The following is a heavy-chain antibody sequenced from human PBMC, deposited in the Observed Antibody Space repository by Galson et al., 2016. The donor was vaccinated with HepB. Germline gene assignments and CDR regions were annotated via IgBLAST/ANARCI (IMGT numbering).Heavy chain of an antibody. Sequence: SLRLSCAGSGFTFSGYSMNWVRQAPGKGLEWISYISRVSDNMYYTDSVRGRFTISRDNAKNSLFLQMNSLRDEDTAVYYCAREESSGSYCNYWGQGTLVTVSS. V-gene: IGHV3-48*02. D-gene: IGHD1-26*01. CDR2: ISRVSDNM. CDR1: GFTFSGYS. CDR3: AREESSGSYCNY. J-gene: IGHJ4*02.